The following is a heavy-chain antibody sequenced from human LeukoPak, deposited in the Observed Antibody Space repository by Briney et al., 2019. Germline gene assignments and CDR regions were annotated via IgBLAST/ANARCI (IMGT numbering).Heavy chain of an antibody. Sequence: PSETLSLTCTVSGGSLSRYYWSWIRRPPGKGLEWIAYIYYSGNTNYNPSLKSRVTISIDTSKNQFSLILSSVTAADTAVYYCARHQRGSCTSTSCYEFDNWGQGTLVTVSS. CDR2: IYYSGNT. J-gene: IGHJ4*02. D-gene: IGHD2-2*01. V-gene: IGHV4-59*08. CDR1: GGSLSRYY. CDR3: ARHQRGSCTSTSCYEFDN.